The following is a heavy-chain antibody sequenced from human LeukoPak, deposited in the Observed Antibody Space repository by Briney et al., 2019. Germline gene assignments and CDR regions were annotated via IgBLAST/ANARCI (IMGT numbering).Heavy chain of an antibody. Sequence: PGGSLRLSCAASGFTFSSYWMHWVRQAPGKGLVWVSRINSDGSSTSYADSVKGRFSISRDNAKNTLYLQMNSLRAEDTAVYYCARLGDGYKSPDYWGQGTLVTVSS. CDR3: ARLGDGYKSPDY. J-gene: IGHJ4*02. V-gene: IGHV3-74*01. D-gene: IGHD5-24*01. CDR1: GFTFSSYW. CDR2: INSDGSST.